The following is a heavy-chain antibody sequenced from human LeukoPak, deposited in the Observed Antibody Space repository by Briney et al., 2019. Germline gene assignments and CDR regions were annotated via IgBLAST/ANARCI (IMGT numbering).Heavy chain of an antibody. CDR2: IYHSGST. V-gene: IGHV4-4*02. J-gene: IGHJ4*02. CDR1: GGPISSSNW. CDR3: ASVYYYDSSGFDY. D-gene: IGHD3-22*01. Sequence: PSGTLSLTCAVSGGPISSSNWWSWVRPPPGKGLEWIGEIYHSGSTNYNPSLKSRVTISVDKSKNQFSLKLSSVTAADTAVYYCASVYYYDSSGFDYWGQGTLVTVSS.